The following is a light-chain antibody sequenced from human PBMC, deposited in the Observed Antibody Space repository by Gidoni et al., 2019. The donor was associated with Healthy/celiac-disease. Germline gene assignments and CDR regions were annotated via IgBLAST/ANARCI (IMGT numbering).Light chain of an antibody. CDR3: QQRSKGLT. CDR1: QSVSSY. Sequence: EIVLTQSPATLSLSPGERATLSCRASQSVSSYLAWYQQKPGQAPRLLIYDAYNRATGIPARFSGSGSGTDFTLNISSLEPEDFAVYYCQQRSKGLTFGGXTKVEIK. CDR2: DAY. J-gene: IGKJ4*01. V-gene: IGKV3-11*01.